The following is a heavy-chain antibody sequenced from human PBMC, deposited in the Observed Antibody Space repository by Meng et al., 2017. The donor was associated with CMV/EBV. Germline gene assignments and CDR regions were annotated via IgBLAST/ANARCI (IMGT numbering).Heavy chain of an antibody. CDR3: ARDRIAAAGSYYYYGMDV. J-gene: IGHJ6*02. CDR1: GYTFTSYD. V-gene: IGHV1-8*03. Sequence: ASVKVSCKASGYTFTSYDINWVRQATGQGLEWMGWMNPNSGNTGYAQKFQGRVTITRNTSISTAYMELSSLRSEDTAVYYCARDRIAAAGSYYYYGMDVWGQGTTVTVSS. CDR2: MNPNSGNT. D-gene: IGHD6-13*01.